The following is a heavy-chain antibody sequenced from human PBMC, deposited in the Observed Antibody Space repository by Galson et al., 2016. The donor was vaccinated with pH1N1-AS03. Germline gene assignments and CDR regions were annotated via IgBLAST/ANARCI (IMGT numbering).Heavy chain of an antibody. D-gene: IGHD6-19*01. CDR3: ARIISVAGTPGDY. J-gene: IGHJ4*02. CDR2: IGSGGIPI. Sequence: SLRLSCATSGFTFSTYSMDWVRQAPGRGLEWVSFIGSGGIPIYYADSVKGRFTISRDNSKSTLSLQMNSLRTEDTAVYYCARIISVAGTPGDYWGQGTLVTVSS. CDR1: GFTFSTYS. V-gene: IGHV3-48*01.